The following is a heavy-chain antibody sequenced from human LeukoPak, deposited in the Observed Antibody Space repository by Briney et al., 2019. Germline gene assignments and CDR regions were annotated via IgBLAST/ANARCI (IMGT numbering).Heavy chain of an antibody. CDR1: GFSITSGYF. J-gene: IGHJ2*01. V-gene: IGHV4-38-2*02. CDR2: IYTTGAGST. CDR3: ARGQICDYWTPVSWKFDL. Sequence: SETLSLTCSVSGFSITSGYFWGWIRQSPGKGLEWIGNIYTTGAGSTYYNPSVKSRVTLFSDKAKNQLSLKMNSVTAADTAVYYCARGQICDYWTPVSWKFDLWGRGTLVSVSS. D-gene: IGHD3/OR15-3a*01.